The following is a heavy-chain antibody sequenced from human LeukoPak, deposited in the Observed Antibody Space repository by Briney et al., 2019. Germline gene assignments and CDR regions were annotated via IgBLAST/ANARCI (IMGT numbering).Heavy chain of an antibody. Sequence: SETLSLTCAVYGGSFSGYYWSWIRQPPGKGLEWIGEINHSGSTNYNPSLKSRVTISVDTSKNQFSLKLSSVTAADTAVYYCARAAGILGPFDYWGQGTLVTVSS. CDR3: ARAAGILGPFDY. D-gene: IGHD3/OR15-3a*01. CDR1: GGSFSGYY. J-gene: IGHJ4*02. V-gene: IGHV4-34*01. CDR2: INHSGST.